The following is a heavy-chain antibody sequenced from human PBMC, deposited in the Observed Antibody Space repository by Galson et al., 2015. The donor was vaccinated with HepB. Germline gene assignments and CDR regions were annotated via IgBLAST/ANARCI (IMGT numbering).Heavy chain of an antibody. J-gene: IGHJ3*02. CDR3: ARDSTGDDAFDI. D-gene: IGHD7-27*01. Sequence: SVKVSCKASGGTFSSYAISWVRQAPGQGLEWMGGIIPIFGTANYAQKFQGRVTITADKSTSTAYMELSSLRSEDTAVYYCARDSTGDDAFDIWGQGTMVTVSS. CDR2: IIPIFGTA. CDR1: GGTFSSYA. V-gene: IGHV1-69*06.